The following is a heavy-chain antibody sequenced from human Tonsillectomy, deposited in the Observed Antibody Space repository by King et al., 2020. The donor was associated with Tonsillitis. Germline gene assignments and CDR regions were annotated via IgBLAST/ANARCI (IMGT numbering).Heavy chain of an antibody. CDR1: GYTFTGYY. J-gene: IGHJ6*02. V-gene: IGHV1-2*02. CDR2: INPNSSGT. D-gene: IGHD3-10*01. Sequence: QLVQSGAEVKKPGASVKVSCKASGYTFTGYYIHWVRQAPGQGLEWMGWINPNSSGTNYAQKFQGRVTMTRDTSISTAYMELSRLRSDDTAVYYCARDLWFGELLSHYYYYYGMDVWGQGTTVTVSS. CDR3: ARDLWFGELLSHYYYYYGMDV.